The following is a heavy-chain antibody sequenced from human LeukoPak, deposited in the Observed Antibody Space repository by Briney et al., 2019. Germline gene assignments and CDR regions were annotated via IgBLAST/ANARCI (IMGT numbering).Heavy chain of an antibody. D-gene: IGHD6-6*01. J-gene: IGHJ4*02. V-gene: IGHV1-18*01. Sequence: GASVKVSCKASGYTFTSYGISWVRQAPGQGLEWMGWISAYNGNTNYAQKLQGRVTMTTDTSTSTAYMELRSLRSDDTAVYYCATGADGAARPNAFDYWGQGTLVTVSS. CDR1: GYTFTSYG. CDR3: ATGADGAARPNAFDY. CDR2: ISAYNGNT.